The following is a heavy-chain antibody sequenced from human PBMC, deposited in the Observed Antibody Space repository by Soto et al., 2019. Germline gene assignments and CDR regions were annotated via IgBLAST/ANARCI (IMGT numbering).Heavy chain of an antibody. D-gene: IGHD6-6*01. CDR1: GGSFSGYY. CDR3: ARGRVLVRGYYYYGMDV. Sequence: PSETLSLTCAVYGGSFSGYYGSWIRQPPGKGLEWIGEINHSGSTNYNPSLKSRVTISVDPSKKQFSLKLSSVTAADTAVYYCARGRVLVRGYYYYGMDVWGQGTTVTVSS. V-gene: IGHV4-34*01. CDR2: INHSGST. J-gene: IGHJ6*02.